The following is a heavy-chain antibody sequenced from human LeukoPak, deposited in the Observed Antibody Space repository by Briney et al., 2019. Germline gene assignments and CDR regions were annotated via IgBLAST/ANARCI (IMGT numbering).Heavy chain of an antibody. CDR1: GGSISSSSYY. D-gene: IGHD3-10*01. CDR2: IYYSGST. V-gene: IGHV4-39*01. J-gene: IGHJ4*02. Sequence: SETLSLTCTVSGGSISSSSYYWDWIRQPPGKGLEWIGSIYYSGSTYYNPSLKSRVTISVDTSKNQFSLKLSSVPAADTAVYYCARGSSALGYFDYWGQGTLVTVSS. CDR3: ARGSSALGYFDY.